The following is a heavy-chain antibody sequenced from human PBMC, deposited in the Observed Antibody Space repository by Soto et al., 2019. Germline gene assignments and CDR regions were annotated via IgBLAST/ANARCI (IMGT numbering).Heavy chain of an antibody. CDR3: ARFAVGQLYDY. CDR1: GFTFSSND. CDR2: IGTAGDT. D-gene: IGHD6-13*01. Sequence: EVQLVESGGGLVQPGGSLRLSCAASGFTFSSNDMHWVRQATGKGLEWVSAIGTAGDTYYPGSVKGRFTTSRENAKNSLYLQMNSLRAGDTAVYYCARFAVGQLYDYWGQGTLVTVSS. J-gene: IGHJ4*02. V-gene: IGHV3-13*04.